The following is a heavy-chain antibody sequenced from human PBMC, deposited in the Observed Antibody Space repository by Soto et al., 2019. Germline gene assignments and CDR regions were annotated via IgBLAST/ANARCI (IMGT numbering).Heavy chain of an antibody. J-gene: IGHJ4*02. D-gene: IGHD1-26*01. CDR1: GFTFSSYS. Sequence: EVQLVESGGGLVKPGGSLRLSCAASGFTFSSYSMNWVRQAPGKGLEWVSSISSSSSYISYADSVKGRVTISRDNARNSLYLQINSLRAEDTAVYYCAREDRGSFPLYYFDYWGQGTLVTVSS. CDR3: AREDRGSFPLYYFDY. V-gene: IGHV3-21*01. CDR2: ISSSSSYI.